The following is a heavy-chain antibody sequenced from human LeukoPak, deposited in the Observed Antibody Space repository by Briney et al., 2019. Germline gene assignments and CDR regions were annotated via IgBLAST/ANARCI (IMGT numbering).Heavy chain of an antibody. CDR2: IHYSGST. CDR3: ARLPERSDLLPSYANSFDW. CDR1: GGSISSSNYY. D-gene: IGHD3-9*01. J-gene: IGHJ4*02. Sequence: SETLSLTCTVSGGSISSSNYYWAWIRQPPGKGLEWIGNIHYSGSTYHNASLNSRITMSIDTSKNRFSLRLSSVTAADTAVFFCARLPERSDLLPSYANSFDWWGQGTLVTASS. V-gene: IGHV4-39*01.